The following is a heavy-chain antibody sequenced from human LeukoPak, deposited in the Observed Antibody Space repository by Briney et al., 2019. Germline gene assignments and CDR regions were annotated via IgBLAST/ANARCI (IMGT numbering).Heavy chain of an antibody. V-gene: IGHV3-7*01. CDR2: IKQDGSEK. J-gene: IGHJ4*02. D-gene: IGHD3-22*01. CDR1: GFTFSSYS. Sequence: AGGSLRLSCAASGFTFSSYSMNWVRQAPGKGLEWVANIKQDGSEKYYVGSVKGRFTISRDNVKNSLYLQMNNLRAEDTAVYYCARDPEYYSDSSFKDYWGQGTLVTVSS. CDR3: ARDPEYYSDSSFKDY.